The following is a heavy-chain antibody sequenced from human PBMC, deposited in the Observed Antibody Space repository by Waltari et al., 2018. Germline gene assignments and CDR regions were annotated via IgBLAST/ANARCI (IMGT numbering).Heavy chain of an antibody. J-gene: IGHJ6*03. CDR2: INHSGST. CDR3: ARVRRYSSGRPYYYYYYMDV. CDR1: GGSFSGYY. D-gene: IGHD6-19*01. Sequence: QVQLQQWGAGLLKPSETLSLTCAVYGGSFSGYYWSWIRQPPGKGLEWIGEINHSGSTNYNPSLKSRVTISVDTSKNQFSLKLSSVTAADTAVYYCARVRRYSSGRPYYYYYYMDVWGKGTTVTVSS. V-gene: IGHV4-34*01.